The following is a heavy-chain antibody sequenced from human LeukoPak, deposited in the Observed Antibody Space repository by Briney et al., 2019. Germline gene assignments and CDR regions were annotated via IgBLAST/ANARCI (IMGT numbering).Heavy chain of an antibody. V-gene: IGHV4-34*01. Sequence: SETLSLTCAVYGGSFGGYYWSWIRQPPGKGLEWIGEINHSGSTNYNPSLKSRVTISVDTSKNQFSLKLSSVTAADTAVYYCARLRKLLLWFGERYMDVWGKGTTVTISS. CDR1: GGSFGGYY. D-gene: IGHD3-10*01. CDR3: ARLRKLLLWFGERYMDV. J-gene: IGHJ6*03. CDR2: INHSGST.